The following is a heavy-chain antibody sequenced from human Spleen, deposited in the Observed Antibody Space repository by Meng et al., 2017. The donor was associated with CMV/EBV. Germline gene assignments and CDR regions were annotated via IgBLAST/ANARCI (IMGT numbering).Heavy chain of an antibody. CDR2: IWYDGSNK. Sequence: ASGFTFSSYVMHWVRQATGKGLEWVAVIWYDGSNKYYADSVKGRFTISRDNSKNTLYLQMNSLRAEDTAVYYCAKDRAIVVATPFDYWGQGTLVTVSS. D-gene: IGHD1-26*01. CDR1: GFTFSSYV. V-gene: IGHV3-33*06. J-gene: IGHJ4*02. CDR3: AKDRAIVVATPFDY.